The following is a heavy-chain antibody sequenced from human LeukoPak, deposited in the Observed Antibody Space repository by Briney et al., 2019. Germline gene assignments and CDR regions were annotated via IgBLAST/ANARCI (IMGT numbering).Heavy chain of an antibody. CDR2: INHSGST. D-gene: IGHD2-2*03. J-gene: IGHJ3*02. Sequence: SETLSITCAVYGGSFSGYYWSWIRQPPGKGLEWIGEINHSGSTNYNPSLKSRVTISVDTSKNQFSLKLSPVTAADTAVYYCAGEMDIVVVPAAMFHDAFDIWGQGTMVTVSS. V-gene: IGHV4-34*01. CDR1: GGSFSGYY. CDR3: AGEMDIVVVPAAMFHDAFDI.